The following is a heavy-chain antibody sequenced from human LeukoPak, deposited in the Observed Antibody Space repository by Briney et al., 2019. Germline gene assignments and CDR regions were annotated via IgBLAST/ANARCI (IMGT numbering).Heavy chain of an antibody. CDR3: ARDPRNKGFDP. V-gene: IGHV3-74*01. Sequence: PGGSLRLSCAASGFTFSGYWMHWARQSPGKGLVWVSCINCDGSDTRYADSVKGRFTISRVNAKYTLYLQMNSLRVEDTAVYYCARDPRNKGFDPWGQGTLVTVSS. CDR1: GFTFSGYW. D-gene: IGHD1/OR15-1a*01. J-gene: IGHJ5*02. CDR2: INCDGSDT.